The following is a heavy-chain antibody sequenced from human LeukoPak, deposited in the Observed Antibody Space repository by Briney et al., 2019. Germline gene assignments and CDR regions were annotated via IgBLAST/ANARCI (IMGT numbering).Heavy chain of an antibody. J-gene: IGHJ3*02. V-gene: IGHV4-59*08. Sequence: SETLSLTCAVYGGSFSGYYWSWIRQPPGKGLEGIGYISYSGSTNYNPSLKSRVTISIDTSKNQFSLKLRSVTAADTAIYYCARQGYDILTGYIDAFDIWGQGTMVTVSS. D-gene: IGHD3-9*01. CDR1: GGSFSGYY. CDR3: ARQGYDILTGYIDAFDI. CDR2: ISYSGST.